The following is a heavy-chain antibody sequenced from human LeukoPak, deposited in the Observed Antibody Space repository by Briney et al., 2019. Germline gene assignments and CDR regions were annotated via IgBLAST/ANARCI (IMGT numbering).Heavy chain of an antibody. CDR2: ISGSGGST. V-gene: IGHV3-23*01. J-gene: IGHJ6*03. CDR3: AKVAVNCMDV. D-gene: IGHD4-17*01. CDR1: GFTFSSYG. Sequence: PGGSLRLSCAASGFTFSSYGMSWVRQAPGKGLEWVSAISGSGGSTYYADSVEGRFTISGDNSKNTLYLQMNSLRAEDTAVYYCAKVAVNCMDVWGKGTTVTISS.